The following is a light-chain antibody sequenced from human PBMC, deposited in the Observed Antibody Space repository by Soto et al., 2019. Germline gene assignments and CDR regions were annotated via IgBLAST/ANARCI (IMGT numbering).Light chain of an antibody. CDR2: GAS. J-gene: IGKJ3*01. CDR3: QHYNNWPRT. V-gene: IGKV3-15*01. Sequence: EIVMTQSPATLSVSPGERATLSCRASQSVSSKLGWYQQKPGQAPRLLIYGASIRATGIPARFSGSGSGTDFTLPISSLQSEDFAVYCCQHYNNWPRTFGPGTKVDIK. CDR1: QSVSSK.